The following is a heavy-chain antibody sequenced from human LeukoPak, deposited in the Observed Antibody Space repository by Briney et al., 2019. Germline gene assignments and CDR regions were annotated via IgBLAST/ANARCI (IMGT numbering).Heavy chain of an antibody. J-gene: IGHJ4*02. CDR2: ISYDGSNK. CDR1: GFTFSSYG. V-gene: IGHV3-30*18. D-gene: IGHD6-13*01. CDR3: AKLIAAAGTGGGDDY. Sequence: GRSLRLSCAASGFTFSSYGMHWVRQAPGKGLEWVAVISYDGSNKYYADSVKGRFTISRDNSKNTLYLQMNSLRAEDTAVYYCAKLIAAAGTGGGDDYWGQGTLVTVSS.